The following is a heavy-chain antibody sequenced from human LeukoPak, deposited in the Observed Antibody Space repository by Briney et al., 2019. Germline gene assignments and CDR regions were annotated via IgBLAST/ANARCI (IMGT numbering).Heavy chain of an antibody. CDR3: ARGRKYYNYYMDV. CDR2: IYASGNT. CDR1: GGSIRSGSYF. J-gene: IGHJ6*03. Sequence: SETLSLTCTVSGGSIRSGSYFWSWIRQPAGKGLEWIGHIYASGNTNYNPSLKSRVTISLDTSKNQFSLKLSSVTAADTAVYYCARGRKYYNYYMDVWGKGNTVT. V-gene: IGHV4-61*09.